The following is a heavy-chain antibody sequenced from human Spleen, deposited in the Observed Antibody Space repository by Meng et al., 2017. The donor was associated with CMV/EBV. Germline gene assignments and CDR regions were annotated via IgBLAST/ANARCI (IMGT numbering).Heavy chain of an antibody. Sequence: GESLKISCAASGFTVSSNYMSWVRQAPGKGLEWVSVIYSGGSTYYADSVKGRFTISRDNSKNTLYLQMNSLRAEDTAVYYCARSHWNLYYFDYWGQGTLVTVSS. CDR3: ARSHWNLYYFDY. D-gene: IGHD1-7*01. CDR1: GFTVSSNY. J-gene: IGHJ4*02. V-gene: IGHV3-53*05. CDR2: IYSGGST.